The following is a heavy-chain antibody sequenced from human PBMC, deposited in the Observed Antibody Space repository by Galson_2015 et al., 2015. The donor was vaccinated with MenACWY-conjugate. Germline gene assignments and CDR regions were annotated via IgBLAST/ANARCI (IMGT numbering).Heavy chain of an antibody. V-gene: IGHV3-21*01. CDR3: ARGRSWYDY. Sequence: SLRLSCAASGFSFSNYNMNWVRQAPGQGLEWVSVISTSSSYSYYADSVKGRFTISRDNAKNSLYLQMNSLRAEDTAVYYYARGRSWYDYWGQGTLVTVSS. CDR2: ISTSSSYS. D-gene: IGHD6-13*01. CDR1: GFSFSNYN. J-gene: IGHJ4*02.